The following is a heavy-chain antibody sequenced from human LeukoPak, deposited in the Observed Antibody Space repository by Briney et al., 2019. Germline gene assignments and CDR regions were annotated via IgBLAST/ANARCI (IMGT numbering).Heavy chain of an antibody. J-gene: IGHJ4*02. D-gene: IGHD1-26*01. CDR2: ISSSGSYI. CDR1: RFTFCRAE. Sequence: GGSLRLSCAPSRFTFCRAEMNWVPETPGEGRERVSYISSSGSYIYYADSVKGRFTISRDNAKTSLYLQMNSLSAEDTAVYYCATLPQAVGATPFDYWGQGTLVTVSS. CDR3: ATLPQAVGATPFDY. V-gene: IGHV3-48*03.